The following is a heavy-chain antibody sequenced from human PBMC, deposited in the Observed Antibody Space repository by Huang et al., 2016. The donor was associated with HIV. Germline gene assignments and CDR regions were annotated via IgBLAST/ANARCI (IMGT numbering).Heavy chain of an antibody. CDR2: NSADGSGQ. CDR1: GITGRNYS. CDR3: AKDQGQWLAYFDS. V-gene: IGHV3-30*18. J-gene: IGHJ4*02. Sequence: VRLVQSGGGVVQPGRSLRLSCAASGITGRNYSMNWGRQAPGKGLEGVAGNSADGSGQYYVDSVKGRFIISKDNSNETLFLEMRSLKSEDTAVYFCAKDQGQWLAYFDSWGQGTLVTVSS. D-gene: IGHD6-19*01.